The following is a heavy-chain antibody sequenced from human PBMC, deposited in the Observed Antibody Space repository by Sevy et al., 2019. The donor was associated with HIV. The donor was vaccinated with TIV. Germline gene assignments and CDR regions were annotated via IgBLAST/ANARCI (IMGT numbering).Heavy chain of an antibody. CDR3: AKRRVQSGLSGGGANYGMDV. J-gene: IGHJ6*02. V-gene: IGHV3-23*01. CDR2: LIGGGRRT. CDR1: GFTFNAYW. Sequence: GGSLRLSCAASGFTFNAYWMQWVRQAPGRGLEWVSTLIGGGRRTYYADSVTGRFIISRDNSRNTLYLQMNSLRAEDTAIYYCAKRRVQSGLSGGGANYGMDVCGRGTTVTVSS. D-gene: IGHD2-8*02.